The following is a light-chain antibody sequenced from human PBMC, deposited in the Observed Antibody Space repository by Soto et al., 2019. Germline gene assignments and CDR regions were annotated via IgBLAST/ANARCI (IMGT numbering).Light chain of an antibody. CDR3: ATWDGGLSGPFV. J-gene: IGLJ1*01. CDR1: NSNIGSDI. V-gene: IGLV1-44*01. CDR2: TTN. Sequence: LTQPPSASGTPGQRATISCCGSNSNIGSDIVNCYQLLPGAAPEVLINTTNQRPSGVPERFSGSKSGTSASLAISGLQSEDEANSSCATWDGGLSGPFVFGTGTKVTVL.